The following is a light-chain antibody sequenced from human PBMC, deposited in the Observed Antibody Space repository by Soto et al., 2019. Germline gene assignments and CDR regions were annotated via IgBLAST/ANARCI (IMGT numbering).Light chain of an antibody. Sequence: QSVLTQPPSVSEAPRQRVTISCSGSSSNIGNNAVNWYQQLPGKAPKLLIYYDDLLPSGVSDRFSGSKSGTSASLAISGLQSEDEADYYCSLYTSENAYVFGTGTKVTVL. CDR3: SLYTSENAYV. V-gene: IGLV1-36*01. CDR2: YDD. CDR1: SSNIGNNA. J-gene: IGLJ1*01.